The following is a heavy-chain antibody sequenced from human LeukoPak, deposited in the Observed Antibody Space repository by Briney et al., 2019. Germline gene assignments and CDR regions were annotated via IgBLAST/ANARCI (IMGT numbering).Heavy chain of an antibody. CDR3: AREGIEGVVRTYGMDV. Sequence: ASVKVSCKASGYTFTSYYMHWVRQAPGQGLEWMGIINPSGGSTSYAQKFQGRVTMTRDTSTSTVYMELCSLRSEDTAVYYCAREGIEGVVRTYGMDVWGQGTTVTVSS. CDR1: GYTFTSYY. J-gene: IGHJ6*02. D-gene: IGHD3-3*01. CDR2: INPSGGST. V-gene: IGHV1-46*01.